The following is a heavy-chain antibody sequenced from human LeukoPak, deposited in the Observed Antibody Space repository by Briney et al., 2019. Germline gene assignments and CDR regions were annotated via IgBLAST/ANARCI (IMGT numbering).Heavy chain of an antibody. V-gene: IGHV3-30*04. CDR2: ISYDGSNK. Sequence: PGRSLRLSCAASGFTFSSYAMHWVRQAPGKGLEGVAVISYDGSNKYYADSVKGRFTISRDNSKNTLYLQMNSLRAEDTAVYYCARGRVVPGSEGWFDPWGQGTLVTVSS. CDR1: GFTFSSYA. CDR3: ARGRVVPGSEGWFDP. D-gene: IGHD2-2*01. J-gene: IGHJ5*02.